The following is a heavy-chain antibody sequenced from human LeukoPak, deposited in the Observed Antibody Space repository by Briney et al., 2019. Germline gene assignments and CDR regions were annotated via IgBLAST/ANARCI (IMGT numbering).Heavy chain of an antibody. CDR3: ARDGFAPYYYDSSGYYLFDY. J-gene: IGHJ4*02. D-gene: IGHD3-22*01. CDR2: ISSSSSTI. Sequence: GGSLRLSCAASGFTFSSYSMNWVRQAPAKGLEWVSYISSSSSTIYYADSVKGRFTISRDNAKNSLYLQMNSLRDEDTAVYYCARDGFAPYYYDSSGYYLFDYWGQGTLVTVSS. V-gene: IGHV3-48*02. CDR1: GFTFSSYS.